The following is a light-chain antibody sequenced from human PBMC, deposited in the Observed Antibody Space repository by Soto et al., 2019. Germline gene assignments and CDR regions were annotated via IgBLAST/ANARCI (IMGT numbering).Light chain of an antibody. CDR2: GAS. CDR1: HSVSTS. Sequence: EIVMTQSPATLSVSPGERATLSCRASHSVSTSIAWYQQKPGQAPRLLIHGASTRATGVPDRFSGSGSGTEFTLTITSLQSEDFAVYHWQQYNNWPPMYTFGQGTKLEIK. J-gene: IGKJ2*01. V-gene: IGKV3-15*01. CDR3: QQYNNWPPMYT.